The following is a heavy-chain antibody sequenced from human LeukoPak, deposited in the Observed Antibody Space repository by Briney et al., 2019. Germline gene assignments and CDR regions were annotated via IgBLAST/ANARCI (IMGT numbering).Heavy chain of an antibody. J-gene: IGHJ6*02. CDR3: ARGPRTYYYGSGSEVDVLGMDV. CDR1: GGSFSGYY. D-gene: IGHD3-10*01. CDR2: INHSGST. V-gene: IGHV4-34*01. Sequence: PSETLSLTCAVYGGSFSGYYWSWIRQPPGKGLEWIGEINHSGSTNYNPSLKSRVTLSVDTSKNQFSLKLSSVTAADTAVYYCARGPRTYYYGSGSEVDVLGMDVWGQGTTVTVSS.